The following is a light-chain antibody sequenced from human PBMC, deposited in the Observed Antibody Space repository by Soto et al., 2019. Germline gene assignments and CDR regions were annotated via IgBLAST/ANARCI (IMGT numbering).Light chain of an antibody. Sequence: QAVVTQEPSLTVSPGGTVTLTCASNTGAVTSGYSANWFQQKPGQAPWALIFSTNKKHSWTPDRFSGSLLGGKAALTLSGVHPEDEADYYCLVSYGGAQVFGGGTKLTVL. V-gene: IGLV7-43*01. CDR2: STN. CDR1: TGAVTSGYS. J-gene: IGLJ3*02. CDR3: LVSYGGAQV.